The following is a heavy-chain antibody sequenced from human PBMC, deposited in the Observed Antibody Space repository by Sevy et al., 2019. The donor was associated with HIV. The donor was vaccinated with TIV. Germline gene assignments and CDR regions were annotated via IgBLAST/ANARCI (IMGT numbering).Heavy chain of an antibody. Sequence: ASVKVSCKVSGYTLSQLSMHWVRQAPGKGLEWMGRFDPEDGERIFAQTFQGRVTMTEDTFTDTAYMELSSLRSEDTAVYYCASAREYYEDNSGYLDYWGQGTLVTVSS. CDR1: GYTLSQLS. V-gene: IGHV1-24*01. J-gene: IGHJ4*02. CDR3: ASAREYYEDNSGYLDY. CDR2: FDPEDGER. D-gene: IGHD3-22*01.